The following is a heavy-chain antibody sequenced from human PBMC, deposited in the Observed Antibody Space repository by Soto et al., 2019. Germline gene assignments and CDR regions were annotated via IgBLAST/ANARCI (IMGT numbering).Heavy chain of an antibody. CDR2: IIPIFGTA. CDR3: ARVNCSSTSCLRAFDI. D-gene: IGHD2-2*01. V-gene: IGHV1-69*01. Sequence: QVQLVQSGAKVKKPGSSVKVSCKASGGTFSSYAISWVRQAPGQGLEWMGGIIPIFGTANYAQKFQGRVKITADESTSTAYMELSSLRSEDTAVYYCARVNCSSTSCLRAFDIWGQGTMVTVSS. J-gene: IGHJ3*02. CDR1: GGTFSSYA.